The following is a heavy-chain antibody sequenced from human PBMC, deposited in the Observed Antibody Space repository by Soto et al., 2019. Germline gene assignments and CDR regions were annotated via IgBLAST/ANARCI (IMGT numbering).Heavy chain of an antibody. Sequence: SVKVSCKASGGAFSSYAISWVGQAPGQGLEWMGGIIPIFGTANYAQKFQGRVTITADESTSTAYMELSSLRSEDTAVYYCARLRSDAFDIWGQGTMVTVSS. CDR3: ARLRSDAFDI. CDR2: IIPIFGTA. J-gene: IGHJ3*02. D-gene: IGHD4-17*01. V-gene: IGHV1-69*13. CDR1: GGAFSSYA.